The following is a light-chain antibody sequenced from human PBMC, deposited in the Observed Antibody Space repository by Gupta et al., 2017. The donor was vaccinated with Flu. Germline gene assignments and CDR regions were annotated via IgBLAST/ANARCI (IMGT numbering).Light chain of an antibody. Sequence: EIVMTQSPGTLSVSPGERATLSCRASQSVSSKLAWYQHKRGQAPRLLIYGASTRASGIPARFSGSGSGTEFTLTISSLQSEDFAVYHCQQYNDWPLSFGGRTKVEIK. V-gene: IGKV3-15*01. J-gene: IGKJ4*01. CDR1: QSVSSK. CDR3: QQYNDWPLS. CDR2: GAS.